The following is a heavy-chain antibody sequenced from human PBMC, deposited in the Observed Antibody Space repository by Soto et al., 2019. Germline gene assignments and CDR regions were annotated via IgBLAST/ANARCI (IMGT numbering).Heavy chain of an antibody. CDR2: LGPHENGL. V-gene: IGHV3-74*01. D-gene: IGHD2-8*01. Sequence: EVQLVESGGGLVQPGGSLRLSCTDSGFTFSGDWMHWVRQAPGKGLVWVSRLGPHENGLNYADSVKGRFTISRDNAKNTLYLQMNNLRVEDTAVYFCTRETFGVRDSWGQGTLVTVSS. J-gene: IGHJ4*02. CDR3: TRETFGVRDS. CDR1: GFTFSGDW.